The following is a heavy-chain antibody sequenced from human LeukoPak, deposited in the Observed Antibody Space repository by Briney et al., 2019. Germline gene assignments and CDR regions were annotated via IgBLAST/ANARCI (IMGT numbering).Heavy chain of an antibody. CDR3: ASVGYCSGGSCYGFGY. Sequence: ASVKVSCKASGYTFTSYGISWVRQAPGQGLEWMGWISAYNGNTNYAQKLQGRVTMTTDTSTSTAYMELRSLRSNDTAVYYCASVGYCSGGSCYGFGYWGQGTLVTVSS. D-gene: IGHD2-15*01. CDR2: ISAYNGNT. V-gene: IGHV1-18*01. CDR1: GYTFTSYG. J-gene: IGHJ4*02.